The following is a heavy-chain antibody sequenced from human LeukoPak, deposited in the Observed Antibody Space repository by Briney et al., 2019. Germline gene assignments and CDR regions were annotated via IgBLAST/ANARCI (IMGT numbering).Heavy chain of an antibody. CDR2: IYSGGNT. CDR1: EFTVSNNY. J-gene: IGHJ4*02. D-gene: IGHD4-17*01. CDR3: ARAYDYGDYALGY. Sequence: GGSLRLSCAASEFTVSNNYMSWVRQAPGKGLEWVSVIYSGGNTYYADSVKGRFTISRDNSKNTLYLQMNSLRAEDTAVYYCARAYDYGDYALGYWGQGTLVTVSS. V-gene: IGHV3-53*01.